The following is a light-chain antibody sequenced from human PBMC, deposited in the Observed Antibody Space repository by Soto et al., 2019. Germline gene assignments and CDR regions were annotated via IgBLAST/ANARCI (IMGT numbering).Light chain of an antibody. V-gene: IGKV1-9*01. CDR1: QGVSIY. Sequence: IQLTQSPSSLFASVGDRVTITCRASQGVSIYLAWYQQKLGKAPKVLIYGASTLQPGVPSRFSRSGSGPDSPLTLSTLQPEDFATYYCQPLHSDPRTWTFGQGTKVE. CDR2: GAS. CDR3: QPLHSDPRTWT. J-gene: IGKJ1*01.